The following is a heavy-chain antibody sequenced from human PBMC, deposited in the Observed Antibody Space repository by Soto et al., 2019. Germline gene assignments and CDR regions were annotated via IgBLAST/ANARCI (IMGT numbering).Heavy chain of an antibody. V-gene: IGHV4-39*01. CDR1: GGSISSSSYY. Sequence: SETLSLTCTVSGGSISSSSYYWGWVRQPPRKGLEWIGSIYYTGTTDYNPSLKGRVTISVDTSKNQFSLRLRSVTAADTAAYYCARLHSIYYYYAMDVWGPGTTVTVS. CDR3: ARLHSIYYYYAMDV. CDR2: IYYTGTT. J-gene: IGHJ6*02.